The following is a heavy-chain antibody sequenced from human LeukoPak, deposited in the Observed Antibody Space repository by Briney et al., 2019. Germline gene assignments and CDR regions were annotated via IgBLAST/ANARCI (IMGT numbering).Heavy chain of an antibody. D-gene: IGHD3-10*01. CDR2: IWYDGSNK. J-gene: IGHJ6*02. Sequence: PGGSLRLSCAASGFTFSSYGMHWVRQAPGKGLEWVAVIWYDGSNKYYADSVKGRFTISRDNSKNTLYLQMNSLRAEDTAVYYCAKHMVRGVLTYYYYGMDVWGQGTTVTVSS. CDR3: AKHMVRGVLTYYYYGMDV. V-gene: IGHV3-33*06. CDR1: GFTFSSYG.